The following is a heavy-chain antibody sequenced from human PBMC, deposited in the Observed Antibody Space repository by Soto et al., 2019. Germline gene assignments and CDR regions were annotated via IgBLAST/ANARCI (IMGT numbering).Heavy chain of an antibody. Sequence: EVQLVESGGGLVQPGGSLRLSCAASGFTFSSYWMSWVRQAPGKGLEWVANIKQDGSEKYYVDSVKGRFTISRDNAKNSLYLQMNSLRAEDTAVYYCDPSVSNYCYFDYWGQGTLVTVSS. D-gene: IGHD4-4*01. CDR1: GFTFSSYW. J-gene: IGHJ4*02. V-gene: IGHV3-7*01. CDR3: DPSVSNYCYFDY. CDR2: IKQDGSEK.